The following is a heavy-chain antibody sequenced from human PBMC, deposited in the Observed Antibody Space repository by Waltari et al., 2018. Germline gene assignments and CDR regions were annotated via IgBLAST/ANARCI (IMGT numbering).Heavy chain of an antibody. CDR2: VHRSGRT. CDR1: GESMRSNSF. J-gene: IGHJ4*02. CDR3: ARDRGRGLYLDS. Sequence: QLQLQQSGPGLVKPSETLSLTCAVSGESMRSNSFWSWGRQSPGKGLEWIGQVHRSGRTTYNPSLASRVPISIDMSNSQFSLRVPSPTAADTAMYYCARDRGRGLYLDSWSQGTLVTVSP. D-gene: IGHD2-15*01. V-gene: IGHV4-4*02.